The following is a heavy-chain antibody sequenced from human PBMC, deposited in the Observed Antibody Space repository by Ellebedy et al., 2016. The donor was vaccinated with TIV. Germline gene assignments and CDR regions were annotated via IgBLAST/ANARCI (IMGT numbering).Heavy chain of an antibody. D-gene: IGHD2-21*01. CDR3: AREGCGGDCYVDY. V-gene: IGHV1-2*02. J-gene: IGHJ4*02. CDR2: INPNSGGT. Sequence: ASVKVSXKASGYTFTGYYMHWVRQAPGQGLEWMGWINPNSGGTNYAQKFQGRVTMTRDTSISTAYMELSRLRSDDTAVYYCAREGCGGDCYVDYWGQGTLVTVSS. CDR1: GYTFTGYY.